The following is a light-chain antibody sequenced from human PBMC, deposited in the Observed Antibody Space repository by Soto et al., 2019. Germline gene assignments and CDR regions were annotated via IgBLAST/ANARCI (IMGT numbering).Light chain of an antibody. V-gene: IGKV3-15*01. J-gene: IGKJ1*01. Sequence: EIVLTQSPGTLSLSPGERATLSCRASQSVDSSLAWYQQKPGQAPRLLIYGASTRATGIPARFSGSGSGTEFTLTISSLQSEDFAVYYCQQYNNWPRTFGQGTKVDIK. CDR2: GAS. CDR1: QSVDSS. CDR3: QQYNNWPRT.